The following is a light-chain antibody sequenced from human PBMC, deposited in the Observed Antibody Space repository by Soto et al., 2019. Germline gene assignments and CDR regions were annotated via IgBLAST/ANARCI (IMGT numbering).Light chain of an antibody. V-gene: IGLV2-14*01. Sequence: QSALTQPASVSGSLGQSITISCTGSNRDIGAYHLVSWYQQYPDTAPKLIIYEVRNRPSGVSYRFTGSRSGNTASLTISALQADDESTFYCSSYTTTSTLLFGGGTQLTVL. CDR3: SSYTTTSTLL. CDR1: NRDIGAYHL. J-gene: IGLJ3*02. CDR2: EVR.